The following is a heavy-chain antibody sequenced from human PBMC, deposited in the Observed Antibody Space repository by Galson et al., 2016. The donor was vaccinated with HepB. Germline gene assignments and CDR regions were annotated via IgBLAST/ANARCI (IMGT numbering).Heavy chain of an antibody. V-gene: IGHV3-48*02. J-gene: IGHJ6*02. CDR1: GFTFSSYS. D-gene: IGHD1-26*01. CDR2: ISSSSSTI. CDR3: ARDRSYYYYYGMDV. Sequence: SLRLSCAASGFTFSSYSMNWVRQAPGKGLEWVSYISSSSSTIYYADSVKGRFTISRDNAKNSLYLQMNSLRDEDTAVYYCARDRSYYYYYGMDVWGQGTTVTVSS.